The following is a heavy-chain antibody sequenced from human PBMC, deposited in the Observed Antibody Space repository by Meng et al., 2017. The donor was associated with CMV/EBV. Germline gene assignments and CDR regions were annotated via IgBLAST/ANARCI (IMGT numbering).Heavy chain of an antibody. J-gene: IGHJ6*02. CDR1: GFTFSSYG. CDR2: IRYDGSNK. V-gene: IGHV3-30*02. D-gene: IGHD3-22*01. Sequence: GESLKISCAASGFTFSSYGMHWVRQAPSKGLEWVAFIRYDGSNKYYADSVKGRFTISRDNSKNTLYLQMNSLRAEDTAVYYCAKRSNGYWDYYYYYGMDVWGQGTTVTVSS. CDR3: AKRSNGYWDYYYYYGMDV.